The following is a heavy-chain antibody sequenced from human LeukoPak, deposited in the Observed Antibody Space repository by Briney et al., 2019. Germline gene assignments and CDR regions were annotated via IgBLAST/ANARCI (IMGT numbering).Heavy chain of an antibody. Sequence: GGSLRLSCAASGFTFSSYWMHWVRQAPGKGLLWVSRINRDGRSTNYADSVKGRFTISRANAKNTLYLQIKSLRAEDTAVYYCARGLSRYDWNYRDWGQGTLVTV. CDR3: ARGLSRYDWNYRD. V-gene: IGHV3-74*01. CDR2: INRDGRST. J-gene: IGHJ4*02. D-gene: IGHD1-1*01. CDR1: GFTFSSYW.